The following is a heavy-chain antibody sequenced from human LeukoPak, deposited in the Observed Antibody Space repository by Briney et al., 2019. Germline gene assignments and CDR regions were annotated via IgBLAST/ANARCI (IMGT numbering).Heavy chain of an antibody. CDR2: INHSGST. CDR1: GGSFSGYY. J-gene: IGHJ4*02. D-gene: IGHD3-10*01. V-gene: IGHV4-34*01. CDR3: ARDNWVGLLWFGELPLNLDY. Sequence: SETLSLTCAVYGGSFSGYYWSWIRQPPGKGLEWIGEINHSGSTNYNPSLKSRVTISVDTSKNQFSLKLSSVTAADTAVYYCARDNWVGLLWFGELPLNLDYWGQGTLVTVSS.